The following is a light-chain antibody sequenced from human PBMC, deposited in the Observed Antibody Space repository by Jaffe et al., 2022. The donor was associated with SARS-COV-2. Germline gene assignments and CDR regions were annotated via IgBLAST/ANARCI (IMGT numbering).Light chain of an antibody. Sequence: DIQMTQSPSSLSASVGDRVTITCQASQDISNSLNWYQQKPGKAPKLLIYGASNLETGVPSRFSGSGSVTDFSFTISSLQPEDIATYYCQHYGNLLYTFGQGTKLEIK. V-gene: IGKV1-33*01. CDR3: QHYGNLLYT. J-gene: IGKJ2*01. CDR2: GAS. CDR1: QDISNS.